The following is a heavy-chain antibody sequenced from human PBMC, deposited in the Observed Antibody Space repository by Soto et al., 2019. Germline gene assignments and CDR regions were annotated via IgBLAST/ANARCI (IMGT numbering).Heavy chain of an antibody. D-gene: IGHD6-6*01. CDR1: GFIFSDYA. J-gene: IGHJ1*01. Sequence: GGSLRLSCVAPGFIFSDYAMHWARQAPGKGLEWVALISPAGTNQYYADSAKRRFTISRDNSKNTLYLQMNSLGPEDTGLYYCARENSRISPRLFQHWGHGTLVTVSS. CDR3: ARENSRISPRLFQH. V-gene: IGHV3-30-3*01. CDR2: ISPAGTNQ.